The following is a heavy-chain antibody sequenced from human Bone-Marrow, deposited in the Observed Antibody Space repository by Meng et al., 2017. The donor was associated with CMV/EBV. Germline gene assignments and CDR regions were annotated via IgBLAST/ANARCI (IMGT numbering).Heavy chain of an antibody. J-gene: IGHJ4*02. D-gene: IGHD3-22*01. CDR2: IYWDDDK. V-gene: IGHV2-5*02. CDR1: GFSLSTSGVG. Sequence: QITLKESGPTLVKPTQTLTLTCTFSGFSLSTSGVGVGWIRQPPGKALEWLALIYWDDDKRYSPSLKSRLTITKDTSKNQVVLTMTNMDPVDTATYYCAHRGYYDSSGYPHYFDYWGQGTLVTVAS. CDR3: AHRGYYDSSGYPHYFDY.